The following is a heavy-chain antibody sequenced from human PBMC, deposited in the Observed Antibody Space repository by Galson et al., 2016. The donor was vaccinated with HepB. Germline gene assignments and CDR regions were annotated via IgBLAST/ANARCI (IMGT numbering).Heavy chain of an antibody. V-gene: IGHV3-11*06. CDR2: ISGSGTYI. J-gene: IGHJ4*02. CDR1: GFTFSDYY. CDR3: ASQWVAVDY. Sequence: SLRLSCAASGFTFSDYYMSWIRQAPGKGLEWISCISGSGTYIDYADSVKGRFTISRDNAKNSLYLQMNSLRDEDTAVYYCASQWVAVDYWGRGTLVTVSS. D-gene: IGHD2-15*01.